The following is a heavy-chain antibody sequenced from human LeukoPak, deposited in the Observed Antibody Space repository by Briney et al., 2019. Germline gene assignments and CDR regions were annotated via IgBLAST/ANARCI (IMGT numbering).Heavy chain of an antibody. Sequence: ASVKVSCKASRNTFSIKSTSWVRQAPGQGLEWMGWISGYNGNTNYAQKFQGRVTMTTDTSTSTAYMELRSLRFDDTAMYYCAREAGPFDYWGQGTLVTVSS. V-gene: IGHV1-18*01. CDR1: RNTFSIKS. D-gene: IGHD6-19*01. CDR2: ISGYNGNT. J-gene: IGHJ4*02. CDR3: AREAGPFDY.